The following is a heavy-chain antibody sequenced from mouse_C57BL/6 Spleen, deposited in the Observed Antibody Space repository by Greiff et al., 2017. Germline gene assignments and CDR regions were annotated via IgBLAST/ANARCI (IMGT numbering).Heavy chain of an antibody. CDR1: GFTFSSYA. D-gene: IGHD1-1*01. J-gene: IGHJ2*01. V-gene: IGHV5-4*01. Sequence: EVQLVESGGGLVKPGGSLKLSCAASGFTFSSYAMSWVRQTPEKRLEWVATISDGGSYTYYPDNVKGRFTISRDNAKNNLYLQMSHLKSEDTAMYYCARDSEYYGSDYWGQGTTLTVSS. CDR3: ARDSEYYGSDY. CDR2: ISDGGSYT.